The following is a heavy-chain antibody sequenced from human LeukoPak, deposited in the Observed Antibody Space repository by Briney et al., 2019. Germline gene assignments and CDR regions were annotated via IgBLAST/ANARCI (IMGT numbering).Heavy chain of an antibody. CDR3: ARDRYYYDSSGYYLDY. D-gene: IGHD3-22*01. CDR2: IIPIFGTA. V-gene: IGHV1-69*13. Sequence: SVKVSCKASGGTFSSYAISWVRQAPGQGLEWMGGIIPIFGTANYAQKFQGRVTITADESTSTAYMELSSLRSEDTAVYYCARDRYYYDSSGYYLDYWGQGTLVTVSS. J-gene: IGHJ4*02. CDR1: GGTFSSYA.